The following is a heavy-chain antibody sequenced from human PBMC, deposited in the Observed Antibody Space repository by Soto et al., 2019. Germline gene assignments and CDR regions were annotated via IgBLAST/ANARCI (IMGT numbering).Heavy chain of an antibody. CDR2: IYHSGST. J-gene: IGHJ6*03. D-gene: IGHD3-10*01. CDR1: SGSISSSNW. V-gene: IGHV4-4*02. CDR3: ARDRITMVRGVSGYYYMDV. Sequence: PSETLSLTCAVSSGSISSSNWWSWARQPPGKGLEWIGEIYHSGSTNYNPSLKSRVTISVDKSKNQFSLKLSSVTAADTAVYYCARDRITMVRGVSGYYYMDVWGKGTTVTVSS.